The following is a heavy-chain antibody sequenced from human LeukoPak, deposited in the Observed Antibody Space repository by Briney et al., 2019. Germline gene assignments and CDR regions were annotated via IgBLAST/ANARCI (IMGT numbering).Heavy chain of an antibody. J-gene: IGHJ1*01. D-gene: IGHD2-15*01. CDR1: GFTFSSYE. CDR3: VKGSSTETYSAEYFEH. V-gene: IGHV3-48*03. CDR2: ISSDGATF. Sequence: GGSLRLSCAASGFTFSSYEMNWVRQAPGKGLEWLAYISSDGATFHYADSLKGRFSISRDNHKNSLYLQMNSLRADDTAVYYCVKGSSTETYSAEYFEHWGQGTLVTVSS.